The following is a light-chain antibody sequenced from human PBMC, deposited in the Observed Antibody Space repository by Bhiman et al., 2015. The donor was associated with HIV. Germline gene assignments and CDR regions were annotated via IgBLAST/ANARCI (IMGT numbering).Light chain of an antibody. CDR2: QNN. V-gene: IGLV3-1*01. CDR3: QVWDSSTAWV. CDR1: KLGDKY. Sequence: SYELTQPPSVSVSPGQTASITCSGDKLGDKYACWYQQKPGQSPVLVIYQNNKRPSGIPERFSGSKSGNTATLTISGTQAMDEADYYCQVWDSSTAWVFGTGTKV. J-gene: IGLJ1*01.